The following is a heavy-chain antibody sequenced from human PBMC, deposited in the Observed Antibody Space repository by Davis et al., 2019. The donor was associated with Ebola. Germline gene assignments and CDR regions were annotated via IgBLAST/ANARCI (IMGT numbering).Heavy chain of an antibody. CDR3: ARASHQVDHNWFDP. V-gene: IGHV1-18*04. CDR2: ISPYSGLT. Sequence: AASVKVSCKASGYTFTDYYMQWVRQAPGQGLEWMGWISPYSGLTSYAQRLQGRVTMTTDTSTSTAYMDLRSLRSDDSAVYFCARASHQVDHNWFDPWGQGTLVTVSS. J-gene: IGHJ5*02. CDR1: GYTFTDYY. D-gene: IGHD2-15*01.